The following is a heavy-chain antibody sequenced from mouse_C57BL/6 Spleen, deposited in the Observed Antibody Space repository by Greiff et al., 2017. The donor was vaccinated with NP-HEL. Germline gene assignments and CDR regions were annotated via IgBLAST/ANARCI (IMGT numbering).Heavy chain of an antibody. V-gene: IGHV1-72*01. CDR2: IDPNSGGT. D-gene: IGHD2-4*01. CDR3: ARGGIYYDYDGFAY. Sequence: QVQLQQPGAELVKPGASVKLSCKASGYTFTSYWMHWVKQRPGRGLEWIGRIDPNSGGTKYNEKFKSKATLTVDKPSSTAYMQLSSLTSEDSAVYYCARGGIYYDYDGFAYWCQGTLVTVSA. CDR1: GYTFTSYW. J-gene: IGHJ3*01.